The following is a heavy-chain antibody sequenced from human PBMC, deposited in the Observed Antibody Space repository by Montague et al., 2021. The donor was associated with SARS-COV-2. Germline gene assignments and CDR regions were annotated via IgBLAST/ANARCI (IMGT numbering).Heavy chain of an antibody. CDR1: DDSISSSTYY. V-gene: IGHV4-39*01. D-gene: IGHD3-3*01. CDR2: IYYSGRT. Sequence: SETLSLTCTVSDDSISSSTYYWAWIRQPPGKGLEWIGSIYYSGRTYYNPSLKSRVTISVDTSKKQFSLNLSSVTAADTAVFYCVRGRSGYFNPLDYWGQGTLVTVSS. J-gene: IGHJ4*02. CDR3: VRGRSGYFNPLDY.